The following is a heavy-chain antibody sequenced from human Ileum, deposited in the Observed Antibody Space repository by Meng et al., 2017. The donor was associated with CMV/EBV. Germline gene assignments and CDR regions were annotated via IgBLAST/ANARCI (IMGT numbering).Heavy chain of an antibody. CDR2: ISRTDGST. J-gene: IGHJ4*02. D-gene: IGHD3-10*01. Sequence: FTFSSYAVSWVRQAPGKGLEWVSTISRTDGSTYHTDSVKGRFIISRDNSKNTLFLQMNSLRAEDTAVYYCARHLTYGSGSLSPYYFDCWGQGTLVTVSS. V-gene: IGHV3-23*01. CDR3: ARHLTYGSGSLSPYYFDC. CDR1: FTFSSYA.